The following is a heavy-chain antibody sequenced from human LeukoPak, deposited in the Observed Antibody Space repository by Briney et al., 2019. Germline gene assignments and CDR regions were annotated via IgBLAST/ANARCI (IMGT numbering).Heavy chain of an antibody. J-gene: IGHJ4*02. CDR3: ARTLYIAAVPGGFDY. CDR1: GYRFTGHY. Sequence: GASVKVSCKASGYRFTGHYMQWVRQAPGEGLEWMGWINPKNAGTNFAQRFQGRVTMTRDTSISTVYMELSRLRSDETALYYCARTLYIAAVPGGFDYWGQGTLVTVSS. V-gene: IGHV1-2*02. D-gene: IGHD6-13*01. CDR2: INPKNAGT.